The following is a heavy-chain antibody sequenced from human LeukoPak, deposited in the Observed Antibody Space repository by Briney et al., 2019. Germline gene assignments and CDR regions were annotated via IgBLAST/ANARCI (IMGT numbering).Heavy chain of an antibody. D-gene: IGHD3-22*01. CDR1: GGTFSSYA. V-gene: IGHV1-69*04. CDR3: ARVDDSSGYYSR. CDR2: IIPIFGIA. Sequence: SVKVSCKASGGTFSSYAISWVRQAPGQGLEWMGRIIPIFGIANYAQKFQGRVTITADKSTSTAYMELSSLRSEDTAAYYCARVDDSSGYYSRWGQGTLVTVSS. J-gene: IGHJ4*02.